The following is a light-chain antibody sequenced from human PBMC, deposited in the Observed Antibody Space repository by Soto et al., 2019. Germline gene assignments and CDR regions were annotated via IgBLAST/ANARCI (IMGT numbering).Light chain of an antibody. CDR3: QQSYSTLRT. Sequence: DIQMTHSPTSLPASVGDRVTITCRASQSISSYLNWYQQKPGKAPNLLIYDATNLQSGVPSRFSGSGSGTDFTLTISSLQPEDFATYYCQQSYSTLRTFGQGTKVDIK. V-gene: IGKV1-39*01. J-gene: IGKJ1*01. CDR1: QSISSY. CDR2: DAT.